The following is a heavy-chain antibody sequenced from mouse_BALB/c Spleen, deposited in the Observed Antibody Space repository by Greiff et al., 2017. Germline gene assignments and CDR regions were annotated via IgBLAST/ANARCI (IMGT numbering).Heavy chain of an antibody. D-gene: IGHD4-1*02. Sequence: VKLMESGPGLVAPSQSLSITCTVSGFSLTSYGVHWVRQPPGKGLEWLGVIWAGGSTNYNSALMSRLSISKDNSKSQVFLKMNSLQTDDTAMYYCALNWEGHAMDYWGQGTSVTVSS. CDR3: ALNWEGHAMDY. CDR2: IWAGGST. CDR1: GFSLTSYG. J-gene: IGHJ4*01. V-gene: IGHV2-9*02.